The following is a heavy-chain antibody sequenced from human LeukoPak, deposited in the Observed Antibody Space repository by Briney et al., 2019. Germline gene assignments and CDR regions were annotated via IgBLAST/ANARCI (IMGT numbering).Heavy chain of an antibody. CDR1: GGTFSSYA. J-gene: IGHJ4*02. V-gene: IGHV1-69*05. Sequence: ASVKVSCKASGGTFSSYAISWVRQAPGQGLEWMGGIIPIFGTANYAQKFQGRVTLTRDTSASTAYMELSSLRSEDTAVYYCATELVRGVISFCLDYWGQGTLVTVSS. D-gene: IGHD3-10*01. CDR3: ATELVRGVISFCLDY. CDR2: IIPIFGTA.